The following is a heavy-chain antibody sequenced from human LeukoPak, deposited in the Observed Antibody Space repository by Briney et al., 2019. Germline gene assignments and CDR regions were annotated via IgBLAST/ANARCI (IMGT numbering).Heavy chain of an antibody. CDR1: GGTFSSYA. V-gene: IGHV1-69*05. J-gene: IGHJ4*02. D-gene: IGHD1-7*01. CDR3: ASTRGITGTTDFDY. Sequence: SVKVSCKASGGTFSSYAISWVRQAPGQGLEWMGGIIPIFGTANYAQKFQGRVTITTDESTSTAYMELSSLRSEGTAVYYCASTRGITGTTDFDYWGQGTLVTVSS. CDR2: IIPIFGTA.